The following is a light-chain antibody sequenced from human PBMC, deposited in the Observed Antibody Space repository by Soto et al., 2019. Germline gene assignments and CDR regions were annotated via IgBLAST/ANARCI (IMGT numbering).Light chain of an antibody. J-gene: IGLJ1*01. CDR2: KVS. CDR3: SSYSGTDTLYV. CDR1: RGDIGFYNY. V-gene: IGLV2-14*01. Sequence: QSVLTQPASVSASPRQSITISFTGPRGDIGFYNYVSWYQVHPENAPKFIIYKVSSRRSGVPDRFSGSKSGNTASLFISGLQAEDEAHYYCSSYSGTDTLYVFGTGTKVTVL.